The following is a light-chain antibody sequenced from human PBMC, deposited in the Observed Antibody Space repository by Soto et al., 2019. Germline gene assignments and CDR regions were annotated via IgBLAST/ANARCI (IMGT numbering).Light chain of an antibody. CDR1: SSDVGNYNY. J-gene: IGLJ3*02. CDR2: MVS. Sequence: QSVLTQPASVSGSPGQSITISCTGTSSDVGNYNYVSWYQQYPGRVPKLLIYMVSNRPSGVSNRFSGSKSGNTASLTISGLQAEDEAHYHCSSYTGDYTLMFAGGTKLTVL. CDR3: SSYTGDYTLM. V-gene: IGLV2-14*01.